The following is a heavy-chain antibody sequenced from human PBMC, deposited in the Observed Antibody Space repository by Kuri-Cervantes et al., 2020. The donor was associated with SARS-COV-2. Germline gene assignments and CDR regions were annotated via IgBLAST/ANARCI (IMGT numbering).Heavy chain of an antibody. CDR2: ISSSSSYI. CDR3: AGLYSSSWSYDY. Sequence: GESLKISCAASGFTFSSYSMNWVRQAPGRGLEWVSSISSSSSYIYYADSVKGRFTISRDNSKNTLYLQMNSLRAEDTAVHYCAGLYSSSWSYDYWGQGTLVTVSS. J-gene: IGHJ4*02. D-gene: IGHD6-13*01. V-gene: IGHV3-21*01. CDR1: GFTFSSYS.